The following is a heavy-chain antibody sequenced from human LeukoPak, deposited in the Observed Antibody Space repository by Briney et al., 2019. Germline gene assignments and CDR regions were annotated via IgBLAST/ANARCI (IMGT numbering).Heavy chain of an antibody. D-gene: IGHD1-1*01. CDR3: AKDAGTTRSFYYFDY. J-gene: IGHJ4*02. Sequence: GGSLRLSCAASGFTFSDYYMSWIRQAPGKGLEWVSYISSSGSTIYYADSVKGRFTISRDNAKNSLYLQMNSLRAEDTAVYYCAKDAGTTRSFYYFDYWGQGTLVTVSS. V-gene: IGHV3-11*04. CDR1: GFTFSDYY. CDR2: ISSSGSTI.